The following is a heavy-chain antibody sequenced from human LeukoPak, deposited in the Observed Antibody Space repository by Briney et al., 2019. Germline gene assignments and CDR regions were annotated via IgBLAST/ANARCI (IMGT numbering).Heavy chain of an antibody. D-gene: IGHD4-17*01. CDR3: ARLPDYGDYYYYGMDV. CDR1: GGSISSSSYY. J-gene: IGHJ6*02. Sequence: SETLSLTCTVSGGSISSSSYYWGWIRQPPGKGLEWIGSIYYSGSTYYNPSLKSRVTISVDTSKNQFSLKLSSVTAADTAVYYCARLPDYGDYYYYGMDVWGQGTTVTVSS. CDR2: IYYSGST. V-gene: IGHV4-39*01.